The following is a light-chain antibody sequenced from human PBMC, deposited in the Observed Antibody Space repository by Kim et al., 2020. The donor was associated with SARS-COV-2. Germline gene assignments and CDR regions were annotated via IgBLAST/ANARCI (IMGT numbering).Light chain of an antibody. J-gene: IGLJ3*02. CDR3: NSRDNSGTHTRV. CDR1: SLRTYY. Sequence: SSELTQDPAVSVALGQTVRITCQGASLRTYYANWYQQKPGQAPIVVIYGKNNRPSGIPDRFSVSTSGNTASLTITGAQAEDEAAYYCNSRDNSGTHTRVFGGGTKVTVL. V-gene: IGLV3-19*01. CDR2: GKN.